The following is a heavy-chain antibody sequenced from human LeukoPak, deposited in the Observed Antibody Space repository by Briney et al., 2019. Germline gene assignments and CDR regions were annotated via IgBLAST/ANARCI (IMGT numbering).Heavy chain of an antibody. CDR3: ARVRSVGGNPHAFNI. Sequence: GGSLRLSCVASGFSSHIYVMSWVRQAPGKGLEWVSSINDSGDNINYADSVKGRFSISRDNAKNSLYLQMNSLRVGDTALYYCARVRSVGGNPHAFNIWGQGTMVTVSS. CDR2: INDSGDNI. D-gene: IGHD4-23*01. V-gene: IGHV3-23*01. CDR1: GFSSHIYV. J-gene: IGHJ3*02.